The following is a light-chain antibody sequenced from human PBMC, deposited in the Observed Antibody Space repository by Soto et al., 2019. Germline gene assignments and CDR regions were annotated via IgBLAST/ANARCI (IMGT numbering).Light chain of an antibody. CDR3: LQDYVYPWT. CDR1: QGIGNN. Sequence: AIQVTQSPSSLSASVGDRVTISCRASQGIGNNLGWYQQKPGKAPKLLIYEASTLHTGDASRFSGSGSGTDFTLTISSLQPEDFATYYCLQDYVYPWTFGQGTKVEVK. J-gene: IGKJ1*01. V-gene: IGKV1-6*01. CDR2: EAS.